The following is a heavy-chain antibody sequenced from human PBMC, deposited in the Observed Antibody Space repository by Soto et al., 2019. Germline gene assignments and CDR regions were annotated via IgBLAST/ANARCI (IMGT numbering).Heavy chain of an antibody. CDR1: GFTFSGYG. V-gene: IGHV3-33*01. D-gene: IGHD4-17*01. CDR3: ARGWPLTTVTTFDY. CDR2: IWSDGSNK. Sequence: QVQLVESGGGVVQPGRSLRLSCAASGFTFSGYGMHWVRQTPGKGLEWVAFIWSDGSNKYYADSVKGRFAISRDNSKNTLFLEMNSLRADDTAVYYCARGWPLTTVTTFDYWGRGPLATVSS. J-gene: IGHJ4*02.